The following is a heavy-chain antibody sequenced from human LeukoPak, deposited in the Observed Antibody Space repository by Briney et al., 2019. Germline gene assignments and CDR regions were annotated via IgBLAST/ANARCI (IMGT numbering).Heavy chain of an antibody. J-gene: IGHJ6*03. CDR2: ISSSSAYI. Sequence: GGSLRLSCAASGFTFSSYSMNWVRQAPGKGLEWVSSISSSSAYINYADSVKGRFTISRDNAKNSLYLQMNSLRAEDTAVYYCAGLWDYYYYMDVWGKGTTVTISS. CDR1: GFTFSSYS. D-gene: IGHD2/OR15-2a*01. V-gene: IGHV3-21*01. CDR3: AGLWDYYYYMDV.